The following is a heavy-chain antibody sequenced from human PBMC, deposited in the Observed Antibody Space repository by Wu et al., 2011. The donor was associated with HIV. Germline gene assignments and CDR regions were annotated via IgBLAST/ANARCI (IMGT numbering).Heavy chain of an antibody. CDR1: GYSFTAFG. J-gene: IGHJ4*02. CDR2: ISAYNGNR. D-gene: IGHD3-16*01. CDR3: ARDLGGPDFDY. V-gene: IGHV1-18*01. Sequence: QVQLVQSGAEVRKPGASVKVSCKASGYSFTAFGISWVRQAPGQGLEWMGWISAYNGNRHYGQNFQGRVTMTTDTSTTTAYMELGSLKSDDTAVYYCARDLGGPDFDYWGQGTWSPSPQ.